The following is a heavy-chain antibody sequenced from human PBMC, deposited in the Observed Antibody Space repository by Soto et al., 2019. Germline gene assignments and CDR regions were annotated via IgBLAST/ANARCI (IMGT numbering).Heavy chain of an antibody. Sequence: EVQLVETGGGLLQPRGSLRLSCAASGFTVRTNYMSWVRQAPGKGLEWVSVIYSGGSTYYADSVKGRFTISRDNAKNTLYLQINSLRVEDTAVYYCARVSPGRDGYLDYWGQGTLGTVSS. D-gene: IGHD3-10*01. V-gene: IGHV3-53*02. J-gene: IGHJ4*02. CDR3: ARVSPGRDGYLDY. CDR1: GFTVRTNY. CDR2: IYSGGST.